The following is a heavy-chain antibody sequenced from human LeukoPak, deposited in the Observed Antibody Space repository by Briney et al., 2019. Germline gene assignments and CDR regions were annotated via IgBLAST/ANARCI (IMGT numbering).Heavy chain of an antibody. CDR3: ARLPDYYDSSGSY. Sequence: GGSLRLSCAASGFTFSSYSMNWVRQAPGKGLEWVSSISSSSSYIYYADSVKGRFTISRDNAKNSLYLQMNSLRAEDTAVYYCARLPDYYDSSGSYWGQGTLVTVSS. J-gene: IGHJ4*02. CDR2: ISSSSSYI. V-gene: IGHV3-21*01. D-gene: IGHD3-22*01. CDR1: GFTFSSYS.